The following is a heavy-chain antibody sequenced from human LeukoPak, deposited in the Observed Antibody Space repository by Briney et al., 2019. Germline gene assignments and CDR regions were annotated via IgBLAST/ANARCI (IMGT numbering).Heavy chain of an antibody. V-gene: IGHV3-21*01. D-gene: IGHD3-22*01. J-gene: IGHJ4*02. CDR3: ARDHDTKDYYDSSGYFDY. Sequence: GRSLRLSCAASGFTFSSYSMNWVRQAPGKGLEWVSSISSSSSYIYYADSVKGRFTISRVNAKNSLYLQMNSLKAEDTAVYYCARDHDTKDYYDSSGYFDYWGQGTLVTVSS. CDR2: ISSSSSYI. CDR1: GFTFSSYS.